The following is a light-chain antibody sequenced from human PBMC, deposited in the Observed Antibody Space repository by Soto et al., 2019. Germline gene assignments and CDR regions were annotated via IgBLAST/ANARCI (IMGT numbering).Light chain of an antibody. CDR3: QQYNNWPIT. CDR2: GAS. CDR1: QSVSSN. V-gene: IGKV3D-15*01. Sequence: EIVMTQSPATLSVSPGERAPLSCRASQSVSSNLAWYQQKPGQAPRLLIYGASNRATGIPARFSGSGSGTDFTLTITSLEPEDFAVYYCQQYNNWPITFGQGTRLEIK. J-gene: IGKJ5*01.